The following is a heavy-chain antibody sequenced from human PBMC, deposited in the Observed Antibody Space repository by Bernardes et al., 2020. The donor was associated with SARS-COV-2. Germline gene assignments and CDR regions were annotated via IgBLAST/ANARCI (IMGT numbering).Heavy chain of an antibody. CDR2: ISYDGSNK. CDR1: GFTFSSYG. V-gene: IGHV3-30*03. J-gene: IGHJ6*02. Sequence: GGSLRLSCAASGFTFSSYGMHWVRQAPGKGLEWVAVISYDGSNKYYADSVKGRFTISRDNSKNTLYLQMNSLRAEDTAVYYCARGDRHCSSTSCYWYYYGMDVWGQGTTVTVSS. D-gene: IGHD2-2*01. CDR3: ARGDRHCSSTSCYWYYYGMDV.